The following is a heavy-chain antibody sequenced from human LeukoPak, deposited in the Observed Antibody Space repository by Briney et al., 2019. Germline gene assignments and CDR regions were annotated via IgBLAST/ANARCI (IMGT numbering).Heavy chain of an antibody. CDR1: GYTFTGYY. J-gene: IGHJ5*02. D-gene: IGHD3-10*01. V-gene: IGHV7-4-1*02. Sequence: ASVKVSCKASGYTFTGYYMHWVRQAPGQGLEWMGWINTNTGNPTYAQGFTGRFVFSLDTSVSTAYLQISSLKAEDTAVYYCAREPDVLLWFGESQWWFDPWGQGTLVTVSS. CDR2: INTNTGNP. CDR3: AREPDVLLWFGESQWWFDP.